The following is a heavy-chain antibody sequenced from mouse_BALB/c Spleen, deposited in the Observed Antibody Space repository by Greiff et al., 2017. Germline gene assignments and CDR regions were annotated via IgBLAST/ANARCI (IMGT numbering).Heavy chain of an antibody. J-gene: IGHJ1*01. V-gene: IGHV1-9*01. Sequence: QVQLQQSGAELMKPGASVKISCKATGYTFSSYWIEWVKQRPGHGLEWIGEILPGSGSTNYNEKFKGKATFTADTSSNTAYMQLSSLTSEDSAVYYCARLYYGNYGYFEVWGAGTTVTVSS. CDR3: ARLYYGNYGYFEV. D-gene: IGHD2-1*01. CDR2: ILPGSGST. CDR1: GYTFSSYW.